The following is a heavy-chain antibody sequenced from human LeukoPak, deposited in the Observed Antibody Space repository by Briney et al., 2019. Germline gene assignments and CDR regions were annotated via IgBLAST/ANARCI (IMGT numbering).Heavy chain of an antibody. D-gene: IGHD2-15*01. V-gene: IGHV4-4*07. Sequence: SETLSLTCTVSGGSISGYYWSWIRQPAGKGLEWIGRIYTSGSTNYNPSLKSRVTMSVDTSKNQFSLKLSSVTAADTAVYYCARHGVAASPYYYYGMDVWGQGTTVTVSS. CDR2: IYTSGST. J-gene: IGHJ6*02. CDR3: ARHGVAASPYYYYGMDV. CDR1: GGSISGYY.